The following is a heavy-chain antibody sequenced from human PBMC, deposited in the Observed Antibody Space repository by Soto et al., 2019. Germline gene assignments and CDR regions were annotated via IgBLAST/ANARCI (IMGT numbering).Heavy chain of an antibody. J-gene: IGHJ6*02. D-gene: IGHD6-19*01. V-gene: IGHV6-1*01. CDR2: TYYRSKWFY. CDR1: WDSVSSNSAI. Sequence: SQTLSLTCAISWDSVSSNSAIWNWIRQSPSRGLEWLGRTYYRSKWFYDYALSVKSRITINPDTSKNQFSLQLNSATPEDTAVYFCARKYASGWEYYYGMDVWGQVTTVTVSS. CDR3: ARKYASGWEYYYGMDV.